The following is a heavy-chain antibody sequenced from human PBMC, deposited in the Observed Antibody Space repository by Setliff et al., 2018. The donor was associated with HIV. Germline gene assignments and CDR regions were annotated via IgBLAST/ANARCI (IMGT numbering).Heavy chain of an antibody. V-gene: IGHV1-24*01. CDR1: GYTVTELS. D-gene: IGHD5-12*01. CDR3: ARERGSTYYFDY. Sequence: GASVKVSCKVSGYTVTELSINWVRQAPGKGPEWMGGFDPEDNKIVYAQKFQGRVTTTEDTSTDTAYMELSSLRFEDTAVYYCARERGSTYYFDYWGQGTLVTVSS. J-gene: IGHJ4*02. CDR2: FDPEDNKI.